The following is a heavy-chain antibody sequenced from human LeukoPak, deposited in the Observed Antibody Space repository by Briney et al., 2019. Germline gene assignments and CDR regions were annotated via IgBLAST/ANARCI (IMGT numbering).Heavy chain of an antibody. Sequence: ASVKVSCKASGYTFTSYYMHWVRQAPGQGLEWMGTINPSGGSRSYAQKFQGRVTMTRDTSANTAYMEMSSLRSEDTAVYYCAREIDRDDYNRFFDYWGQGTLVSVSS. CDR3: AREIDRDDYNRFFDY. CDR2: INPSGGSR. D-gene: IGHD5-24*01. CDR1: GYTFTSYY. V-gene: IGHV1-46*01. J-gene: IGHJ4*02.